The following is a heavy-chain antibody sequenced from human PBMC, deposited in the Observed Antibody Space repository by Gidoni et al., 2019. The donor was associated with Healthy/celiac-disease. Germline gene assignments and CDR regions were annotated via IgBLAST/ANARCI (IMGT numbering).Heavy chain of an antibody. J-gene: IGHJ3*02. CDR3: ARPKVGAIWDDAFDI. V-gene: IGHV1-3*01. CDR1: GYTFTSYA. D-gene: IGHD1-26*01. CDR2: INAGNGNT. Sequence: QVQLVQSGAEVKKPGASVKVSCQASGYTFTSYAMHWVRQAPGQRLEWMGWINAGNGNTKYSQKFQGRVTITRDTSASTAYMELSSLRSEDTAVYYCARPKVGAIWDDAFDIWGQGTMVTVSS.